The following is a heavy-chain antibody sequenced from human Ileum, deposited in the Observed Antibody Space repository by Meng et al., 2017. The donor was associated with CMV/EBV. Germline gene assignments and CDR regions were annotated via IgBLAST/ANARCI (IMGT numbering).Heavy chain of an antibody. V-gene: IGHV4-59*01. CDR1: GGSIDYYY. D-gene: IGHD2-21*02. J-gene: IGHJ4*02. CDR3: ARATRGDSTFDS. CDR2: VFYTGRT. Sequence: TCNISGGSIDYYYWTWIRQPPGKTLAWIGNVFYTGRTSYNPSLKSRLTILIDTSENQFSLKLTSVTAADTAVYYCARATRGDSTFDSWGQGTLVTVSS.